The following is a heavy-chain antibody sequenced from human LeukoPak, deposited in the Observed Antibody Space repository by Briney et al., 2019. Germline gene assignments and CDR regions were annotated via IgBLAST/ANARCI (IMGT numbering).Heavy chain of an antibody. D-gene: IGHD6-13*01. Sequence: ASVKVSCKASGYTFTSYAMHWVRQAPGQRLEWMGWINAGNGNTKYSQKFQGRVTITRDTSASTAYMELGSLRSEDTAVYYCARDRGYSSSFDDYWGQGTLVTVSS. CDR1: GYTFTSYA. J-gene: IGHJ4*02. CDR3: ARDRGYSSSFDDY. CDR2: INAGNGNT. V-gene: IGHV1-3*01.